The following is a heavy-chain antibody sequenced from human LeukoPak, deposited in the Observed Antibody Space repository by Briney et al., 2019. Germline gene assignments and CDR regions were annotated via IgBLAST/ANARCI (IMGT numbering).Heavy chain of an antibody. D-gene: IGHD2-15*01. CDR3: ARPYCSGGSCYGRDWFDP. Sequence: GESLKISCKGSGYRFTSYWIGWVRQMPGKGLEWMGIIYPGDSDTRYSPSFQGQVTISADKSISTAYLQWSSLKAPDTAMYYCARPYCSGGSCYGRDWFDPWGQGTLVTVSS. CDR2: IYPGDSDT. CDR1: GYRFTSYW. V-gene: IGHV5-51*01. J-gene: IGHJ5*02.